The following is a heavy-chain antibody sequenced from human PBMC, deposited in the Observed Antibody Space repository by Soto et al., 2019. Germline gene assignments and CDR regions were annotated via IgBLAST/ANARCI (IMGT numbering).Heavy chain of an antibody. Sequence: PSETLSLTCTVSGGSISSGGYYWSWIRQHPGKGLEWIGYIYYSGSTYYNPSLKSRVTISVDTSKNQFSLKLSSVTAADTAVYYCARVDTTSSSDINWFDPWGQGTLVTVSS. CDR1: GGSISSGGYY. V-gene: IGHV4-31*03. CDR3: ARVDTTSSSDINWFDP. CDR2: IYYSGST. J-gene: IGHJ5*02. D-gene: IGHD6-13*01.